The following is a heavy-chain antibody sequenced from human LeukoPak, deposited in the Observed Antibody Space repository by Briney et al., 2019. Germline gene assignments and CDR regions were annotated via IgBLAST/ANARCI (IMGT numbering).Heavy chain of an antibody. J-gene: IGHJ3*01. V-gene: IGHV3-74*01. D-gene: IGHD3-9*01. CDR2: INSDGSST. Sequence: GGSLRLSCAASGFTFSSYWMHWVRQAPGKGLVWVSRINSDGSSTSYADSVKGRFTISRDNAKNTLYLQMNSLRAEDTALYYCARGPGRVAVPATGSFDLWGQGTMVTVS. CDR3: ARGPGRVAVPATGSFDL. CDR1: GFTFSSYW.